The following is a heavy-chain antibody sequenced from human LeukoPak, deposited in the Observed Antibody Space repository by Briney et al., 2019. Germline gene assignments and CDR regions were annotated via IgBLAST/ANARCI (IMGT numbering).Heavy chain of an antibody. CDR3: ARQPKPGGWFDGMEV. J-gene: IGHJ6*02. D-gene: IGHD3-10*01. V-gene: IGHV4-59*08. CDR2: VDYIGYT. Sequence: SETLSLTCTVSGGSISTNYWSWIRQPPGKRLEWIGYVDYIGYTNYNLSVKSRLTISVDRSIHQFSLNLRSVTAAHTTVYYSARQPKPGGWFDGMEVWGQGTTVTVSS. CDR1: GGSISTNY.